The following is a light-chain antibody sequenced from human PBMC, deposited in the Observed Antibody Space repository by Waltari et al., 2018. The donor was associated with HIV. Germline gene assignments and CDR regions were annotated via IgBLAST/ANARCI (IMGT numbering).Light chain of an antibody. Sequence: QSALTQPPSASGSPGQSVTLSCTGTNSDFGGYNYVPWYQQHPGKAPKLAISEVTKLPSGVPGRFSGSKSGTTASLTVSGLQAEDEADYYCSSYANKNGFYVVFGGGTRLTVL. J-gene: IGLJ2*01. CDR2: EVT. CDR3: SSYANKNGFYVV. CDR1: NSDFGGYNY. V-gene: IGLV2-8*01.